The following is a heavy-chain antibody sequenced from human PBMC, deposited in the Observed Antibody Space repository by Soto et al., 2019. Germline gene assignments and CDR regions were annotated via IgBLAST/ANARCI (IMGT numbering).Heavy chain of an antibody. V-gene: IGHV3-21*01. CDR3: ARAVTSYYYYYYMDV. CDR2: ISSSSSYI. Sequence: PGGSLRLSCAASGFTFSSYAVKWVRQAPGKGLEWVSSISSSSSYIYYADSVKGRFTISRDNAKNSLYLQMNSLRAEDTAVYYCARAVTSYYYYYYMDVWGKGTTVTVSS. J-gene: IGHJ6*03. CDR1: GFTFSSYA. D-gene: IGHD4-17*01.